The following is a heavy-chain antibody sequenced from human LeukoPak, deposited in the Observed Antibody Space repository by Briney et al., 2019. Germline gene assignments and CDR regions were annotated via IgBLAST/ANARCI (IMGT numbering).Heavy chain of an antibody. CDR2: INPHSGGT. D-gene: IGHD3-22*01. CDR3: ARALYYDSSGYYENFDY. Sequence: GASVKVSCKASGYTFTGYYMHWVRQAPGQGLEWMGWINPHSGGTNYAQKFQGRVTMTRDTSISTAYMELSRLRSDDTSVYYCARALYYDSSGYYENFDYWGQGTLVTVSS. CDR1: GYTFTGYY. J-gene: IGHJ4*02. V-gene: IGHV1-2*02.